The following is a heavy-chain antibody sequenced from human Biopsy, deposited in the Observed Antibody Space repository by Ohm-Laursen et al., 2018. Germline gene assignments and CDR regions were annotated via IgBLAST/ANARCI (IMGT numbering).Heavy chain of an antibody. Sequence: SLSLTCVVFGRTFSDYRWTGIRQPPGKGLEWIGQINQSGSTNYNPSLKSRVTISADASKYEFSLRLTSVTAADTAVYFCGNEVYGRDYWGLGARVTVSS. CDR3: GNEVYGRDY. V-gene: IGHV4-34*08. CDR2: INQSGST. J-gene: IGHJ4*02. CDR1: GRTFSDYR. D-gene: IGHD4-17*01.